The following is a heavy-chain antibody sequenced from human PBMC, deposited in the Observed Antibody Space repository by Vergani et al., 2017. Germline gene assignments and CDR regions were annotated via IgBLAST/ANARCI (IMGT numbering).Heavy chain of an antibody. Sequence: QVQLQQWGAGLLKPSETLSLTCAGYGGSSSGYYWSWIRQPPGKGLELSAEFNHSGRTNYNPSLKSRVTISVDTSNNQFSLKLRSVTAADTSVYYCAGAWSWAAIRWFDPWGQGTLVTVSS. D-gene: IGHD2-2*02. J-gene: IGHJ5*02. CDR3: AGAWSWAAIRWFDP. CDR2: FNHSGRT. V-gene: IGHV4-34*01. CDR1: GGSSSGYY.